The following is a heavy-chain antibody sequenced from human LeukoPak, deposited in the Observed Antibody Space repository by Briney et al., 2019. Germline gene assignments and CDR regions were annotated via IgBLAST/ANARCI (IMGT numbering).Heavy chain of an antibody. J-gene: IGHJ6*03. CDR2: INHSGST. Sequence: SDTLSLTCAVYGGSFSGYYWRWIRQPPGKGLEWIGEINHSGSTNYNPSTKSRVTISVDTSKNQFSLKLSSVTAADTAVYYCARTQITMIRGAFLTGYMDVWGKGTTVTISS. V-gene: IGHV4-34*01. D-gene: IGHD3-10*01. CDR1: GGSFSGYY. CDR3: ARTQITMIRGAFLTGYMDV.